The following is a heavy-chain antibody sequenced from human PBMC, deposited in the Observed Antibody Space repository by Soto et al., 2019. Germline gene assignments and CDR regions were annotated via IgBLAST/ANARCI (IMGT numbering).Heavy chain of an antibody. J-gene: IGHJ4*02. V-gene: IGHV5-51*01. CDR2: IYPFYSDT. CDR3: ARRIAVAGLSSDYFDY. CDR1: GYSFTSYW. Sequence: GESLKISCKGSGYSFTSYWIFWVRQMPVKGLEFMGIIYPFYSDTRYSPSFQGHVTISSYNSISTSYLQLISLKASDTAMYYFARRIAVAGLSSDYFDYWGQGTLVTVSS. D-gene: IGHD6-19*01.